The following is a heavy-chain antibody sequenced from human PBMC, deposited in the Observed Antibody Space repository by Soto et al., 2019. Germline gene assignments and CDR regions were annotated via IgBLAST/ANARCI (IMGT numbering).Heavy chain of an antibody. CDR1: GYTFTSYD. CDR3: ARGPPDYGSGSYYGY. J-gene: IGHJ4*02. Sequence: ASVKVSCKASGYTFTSYDINWVRQATGQGLEWMGWMNPNSGNTGYAQKFQGRVTMTRNTSISRAYMELSSLRSEDTAVYYCARGPPDYGSGSYYGYWGQGTLVTVSS. V-gene: IGHV1-8*01. CDR2: MNPNSGNT. D-gene: IGHD3-10*01.